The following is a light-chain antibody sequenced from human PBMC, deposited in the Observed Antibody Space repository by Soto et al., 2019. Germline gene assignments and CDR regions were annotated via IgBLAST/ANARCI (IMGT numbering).Light chain of an antibody. Sequence: ETVMTQSPATLSVSPGERAILSCRASQSVSGNLAWYQQKPGQAPRLLIYAASSRAAAIPPRFSCSGSGTDFTLTISSMQPEDFAVSYCQQHNNWPPYTFGQGTKLEIK. J-gene: IGKJ2*01. CDR3: QQHNNWPPYT. CDR1: QSVSGN. CDR2: AAS. V-gene: IGKV3-15*01.